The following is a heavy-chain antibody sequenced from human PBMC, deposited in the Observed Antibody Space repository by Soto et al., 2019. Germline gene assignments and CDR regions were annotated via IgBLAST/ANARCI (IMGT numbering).Heavy chain of an antibody. Sequence: QVQLVQPGAEVKKPGASVKVSCKSSGYSFSGHFIHWVRQAPGQGLEWMGWINPKTGGTNYAQKFRDWVKMTREKSINTLYMEVKRLRAEDTAVYYCAGGGSGHYYNIIGGMDVLGRGTMVTVSP. J-gene: IGHJ3*01. CDR3: AGGGSGHYYNIIGGMDV. CDR1: GYSFSGHF. CDR2: INPKTGGT. V-gene: IGHV1-2*04. D-gene: IGHD3-10*01.